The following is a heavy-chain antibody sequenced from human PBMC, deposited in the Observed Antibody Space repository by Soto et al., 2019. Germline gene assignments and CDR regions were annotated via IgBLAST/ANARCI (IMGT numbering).Heavy chain of an antibody. CDR1: GFSLSTSGVG. Sequence: SGPTLVNPTQTLTLTCTFSGFSLSTSGVGAGWIRQPPGKALEWLALIYWDDDKRYSPSLKSRLTITKDTSKNQVVLTMTNMDPADTATYFCAHLITMIPFDYWGQGTLVTVSS. J-gene: IGHJ4*02. CDR3: AHLITMIPFDY. D-gene: IGHD3-22*01. CDR2: IYWDDDK. V-gene: IGHV2-5*02.